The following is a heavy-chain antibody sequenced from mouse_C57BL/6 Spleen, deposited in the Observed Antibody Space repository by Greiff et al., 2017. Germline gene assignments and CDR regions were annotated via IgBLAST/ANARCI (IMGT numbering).Heavy chain of an antibody. CDR1: GYTFTSYC. V-gene: IGHV1-53*01. D-gene: IGHD1-1*01. J-gene: IGHJ2*01. Sequence: VQLQQSGTELVKPGASVKLSCKASGYTFTSYCMHWVQQRPGQSLEWIGNINPSNGGTNYHEKFKSKATLTVDKSSSTGYMQLSSLTSEDTAVYYCARGAFITTVVSFDYWGQGTTLTVSS. CDR2: INPSNGGT. CDR3: ARGAFITTVVSFDY.